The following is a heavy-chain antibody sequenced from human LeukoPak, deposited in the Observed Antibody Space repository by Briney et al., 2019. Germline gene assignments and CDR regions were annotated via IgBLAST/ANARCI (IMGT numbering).Heavy chain of an antibody. CDR2: IIPIFGTA. CDR3: ARSPYCSGGSCYPNWFDP. D-gene: IGHD2-15*01. V-gene: IGHV1-69*05. Sequence: ALVKVSCKASGGTFSSYAISWVRQAPGQGLEWMGGIIPIFGTANYAQKLQGRVTMTTDTSTSTAYMELRSLRSDDTAVYYCARSPYCSGGSCYPNWFDPWGQGTLVTVSS. J-gene: IGHJ5*02. CDR1: GGTFSSYA.